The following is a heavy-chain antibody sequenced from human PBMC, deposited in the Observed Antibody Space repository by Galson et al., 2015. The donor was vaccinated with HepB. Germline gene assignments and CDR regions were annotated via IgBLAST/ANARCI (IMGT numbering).Heavy chain of an antibody. J-gene: IGHJ6*02. D-gene: IGHD3-10*01. CDR3: ARDIYGSGSRDYYGMDV. Sequence: LRLSCAASGFSFSSYAMHWVRQAPGKGLEWVAVISYDGSNKYYADSVKGRFTISRDNSKNTLYLQMNSLRAEDTAVYYCARDIYGSGSRDYYGMDVWGQGTTVTVSS. CDR1: GFSFSSYA. CDR2: ISYDGSNK. V-gene: IGHV3-30*04.